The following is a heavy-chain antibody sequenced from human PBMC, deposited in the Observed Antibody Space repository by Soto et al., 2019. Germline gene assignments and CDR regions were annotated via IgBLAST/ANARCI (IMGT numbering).Heavy chain of an antibody. Sequence: SGPTLVNPTQTLTLTCTFSGFSLSTSGMCVSWIRQPPGKALEWLALIDWDDDKYYSTSLKTRLTISKDTSKNQVVLTMTNMDPVDTATYYCARIPYSSSSEYYYYGMDAWGQGTTVTVSS. CDR1: GFSLSTSGMC. D-gene: IGHD6-6*01. CDR3: ARIPYSSSSEYYYYGMDA. CDR2: IDWDDDK. J-gene: IGHJ6*02. V-gene: IGHV2-70*01.